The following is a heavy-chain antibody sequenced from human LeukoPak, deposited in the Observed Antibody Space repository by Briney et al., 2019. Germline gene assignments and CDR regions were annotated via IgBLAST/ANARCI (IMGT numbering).Heavy chain of an antibody. CDR3: AKGRTNYYDSGGYYYTPFDY. CDR1: GFTFSSYA. J-gene: IGHJ4*02. Sequence: GGSLRLSCAASGFTFSSYAMSWVRQAPGKGLEWVSAISGSGGSTYYADSVKGRFTIYRDNSKNTLYLQMNSLRAEDTAVYYCAKGRTNYYDSGGYYYTPFDYWGQGTLVTVSS. V-gene: IGHV3-23*01. CDR2: ISGSGGST. D-gene: IGHD3-22*01.